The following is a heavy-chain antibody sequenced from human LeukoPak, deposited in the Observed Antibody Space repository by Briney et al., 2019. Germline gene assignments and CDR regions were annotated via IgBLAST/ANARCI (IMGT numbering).Heavy chain of an antibody. J-gene: IGHJ4*02. CDR3: ARDFTEMATIGG. D-gene: IGHD5-24*01. CDR2: IYSGGST. CDR1: GFTVSSNY. Sequence: GGSLRLSCAASGFTVSSNYMSWVRQAPGKGLEWVSVIYSGGSTYYADSVKGRFTISRDNSKNTLYLQMNSLRAEDTAVYYCARDFTEMATIGGWGQGTLVTVSS. V-gene: IGHV3-53*01.